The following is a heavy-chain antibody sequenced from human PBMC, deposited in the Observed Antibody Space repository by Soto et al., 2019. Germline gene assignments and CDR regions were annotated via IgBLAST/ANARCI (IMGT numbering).Heavy chain of an antibody. CDR3: ARSVFP. CDR1: GGSISSGGYY. V-gene: IGHV4-31*03. Sequence: QVQLQESGPGLVKRSQTLSLTCTVSGGSISSGGYYLSWIRKHPGKGLEWIVYIYYSGSTYYNPSLKSRVTKSVDTSKTQFSLKLSSVTPADRAVYYCARSVFPWGQGTLVTVSS. CDR2: IYYSGST. J-gene: IGHJ5*02.